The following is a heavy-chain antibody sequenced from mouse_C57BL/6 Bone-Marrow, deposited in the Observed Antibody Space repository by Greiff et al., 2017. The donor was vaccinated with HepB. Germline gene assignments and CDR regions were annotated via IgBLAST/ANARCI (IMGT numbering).Heavy chain of an antibody. CDR3: VRHGGDYAMDY. CDR2: IRSKSNNYAT. CDR1: GFSFNTYA. V-gene: IGHV10-1*01. Sequence: EVQLVESGGGLVQPKGSLKLSCAASGFSFNTYAMTWVRQAPGKGLEWVARIRSKSNNYATYYAESVKDRFTIYRDDSESMLYLQMNNLKTEDTAMYDCVRHGGDYAMDYWGQGTSVTVSS. J-gene: IGHJ4*01.